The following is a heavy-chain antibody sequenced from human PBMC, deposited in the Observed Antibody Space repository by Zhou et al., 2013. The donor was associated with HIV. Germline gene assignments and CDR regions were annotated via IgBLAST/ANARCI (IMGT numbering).Heavy chain of an antibody. V-gene: IGHV1-18*01. CDR3: ARDQTIFGVVIDDAFDI. CDR1: GYTFTSYG. CDR2: ISAYNGNT. J-gene: IGHJ3*02. Sequence: QVQLVQSGAEVKKPGASVKVSCKASGYTFTSYGISWVRQAPGQGLEWMGWISAYNGNTNYAQKLQGRVTMTTDTSTSTAYMELRSLRSDDTAVYYCARDQTIFGVVIDDAFDIWGQGTMVTVSS. D-gene: IGHD3-3*01.